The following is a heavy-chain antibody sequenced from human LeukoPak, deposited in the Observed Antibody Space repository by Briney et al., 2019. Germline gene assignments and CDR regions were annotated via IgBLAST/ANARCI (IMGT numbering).Heavy chain of an antibody. Sequence: GASVKVSCKASGGTFSSYAISWVRQAPGQGLEWMGGIIPIFGTANYALKFQGRVTITADESTSTAYMELSSLRSEDTAVYYCARGCSGGSCYSFIDYYYYMDVWGKGTTVTVSS. J-gene: IGHJ6*03. CDR3: ARGCSGGSCYSFIDYYYYMDV. CDR2: IIPIFGTA. D-gene: IGHD2-15*01. V-gene: IGHV1-69*13. CDR1: GGTFSSYA.